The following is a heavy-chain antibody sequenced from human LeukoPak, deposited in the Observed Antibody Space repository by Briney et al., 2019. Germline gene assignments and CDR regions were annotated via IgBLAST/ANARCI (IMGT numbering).Heavy chain of an antibody. Sequence: SETLSLTCTVSGGSISSYYWSWIRQPAGKVLEWIGRIYTSGSTNYNPSLKSRVTMSVDTSKNQFSLKLNFVTAADTAVYYCASPRSGYRYTFDYWGQGALVTVSS. V-gene: IGHV4-4*07. CDR2: IYTSGST. D-gene: IGHD3-22*01. CDR1: GGSISSYY. J-gene: IGHJ4*02. CDR3: ASPRSGYRYTFDY.